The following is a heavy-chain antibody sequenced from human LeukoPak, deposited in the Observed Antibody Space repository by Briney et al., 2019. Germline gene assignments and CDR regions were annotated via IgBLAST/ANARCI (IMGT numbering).Heavy chain of an antibody. CDR2: IIPIFGTA. J-gene: IGHJ5*02. D-gene: IGHD3-22*01. CDR3: AADYYDSSGYLPTDP. V-gene: IGHV1-69*01. Sequence: GSSVKVSCKASGGTFSSYAISWVRQASGQGLEWMGGIIPIFGTANYAQKFQGRVTITADESTSTAYMELSSLRSEDTAVYYCAADYYDSSGYLPTDPWGQGTLVTVSS. CDR1: GGTFSSYA.